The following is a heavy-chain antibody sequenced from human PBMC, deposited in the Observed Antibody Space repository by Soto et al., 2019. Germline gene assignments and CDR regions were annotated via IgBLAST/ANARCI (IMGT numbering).Heavy chain of an antibody. CDR3: ARGGFLSGYSYGYSDY. CDR2: INHSGST. Sequence: SATLSLTCAVYGGSFGGYYGSWIRQPPGKGLEWIGEINHSGSTNYNPSIKSRVTISVDTSKNQFSLKLSSVTAADTAVYYCARGGFLSGYSYGYSDYWGQGTLVTVSS. V-gene: IGHV4-34*01. J-gene: IGHJ4*02. CDR1: GGSFGGYY. D-gene: IGHD5-18*01.